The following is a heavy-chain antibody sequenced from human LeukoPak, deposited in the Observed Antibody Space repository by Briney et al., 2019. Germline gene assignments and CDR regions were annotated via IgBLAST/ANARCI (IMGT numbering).Heavy chain of an antibody. V-gene: IGHV4-34*01. D-gene: IGHD3-10*01. CDR2: INHSGST. CDR3: ARDEIGDRPAHHDAFDI. Sequence: SETLSLTCAVYGGSFSGYYWSWIRQPPGRGLEWIGEINHSGSTNYNPSLKSRVTISVDTSKNQFSLKLSSVTAADTAVYYCARDEIGDRPAHHDAFDIWGQGTMVTVSS. J-gene: IGHJ3*02. CDR1: GGSFSGYY.